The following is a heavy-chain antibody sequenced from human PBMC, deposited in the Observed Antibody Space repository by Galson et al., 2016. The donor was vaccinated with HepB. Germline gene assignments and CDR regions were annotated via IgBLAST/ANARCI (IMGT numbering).Heavy chain of an antibody. D-gene: IGHD3-10*01. J-gene: IGHJ4*02. CDR1: GFTFGMYA. V-gene: IGHV3-23*01. Sequence: SLRLSCAASGFTFGMYAMTWVRQAPGKGLEWVSSVSAGGDNTYYAESVKGQFTISRDNSKNTLYLQMNSLRAEGTAMYFCARDYFRYYSANWGQGTLVTVSS. CDR2: VSAGGDNT. CDR3: ARDYFRYYSAN.